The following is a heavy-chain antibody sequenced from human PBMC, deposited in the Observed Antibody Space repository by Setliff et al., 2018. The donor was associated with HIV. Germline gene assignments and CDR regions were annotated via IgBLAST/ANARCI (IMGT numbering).Heavy chain of an antibody. CDR2: SRNKANSYTT. CDR3: VRGRLLWSGSYYYYYMDV. V-gene: IGHV3-72*01. CDR1: GFAFSDHY. Sequence: GGSLRLSCAASGFAFSDHYMDWVRQAPGRGLEWVGRSRNKANSYTTEYAASVKGRFTISRDDSKNSLYLQMNSLKTEDTAVYYCVRGRLLWSGSYYYYYMDVWGKGTTVTVSS. J-gene: IGHJ6*03. D-gene: IGHD3-10*01.